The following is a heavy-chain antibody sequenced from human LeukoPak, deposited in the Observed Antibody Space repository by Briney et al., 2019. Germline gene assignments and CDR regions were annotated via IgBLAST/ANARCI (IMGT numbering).Heavy chain of an antibody. Sequence: SETLSLTCTVSGGSISSGGYYWSWIRQPPGKGLEWIGYIYQSVTTYYNPSLKSRITISVDRYENQFSLKLSSVAAADTAVYYCARSISAMIRGAPYYWGQGTLVTVSS. CDR1: GGSISSGGYY. V-gene: IGHV4-30-2*01. CDR3: ARSISAMIRGAPYY. J-gene: IGHJ4*02. D-gene: IGHD3-10*01. CDR2: IYQSVTT.